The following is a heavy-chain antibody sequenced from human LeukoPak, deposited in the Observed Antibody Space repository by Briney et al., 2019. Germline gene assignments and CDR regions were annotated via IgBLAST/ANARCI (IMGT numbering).Heavy chain of an antibody. D-gene: IGHD6-13*01. CDR1: GGSISSYY. V-gene: IGHV4-59*01. J-gene: IGHJ4*02. CDR2: IYYSGST. CDR3: ARGDSSWPYYFDC. Sequence: SETLSLTCTVSGGSISSYYWNWTRQSPGKGLEWIGYIYYSGSTNYNPSLNSRVTISVDTSKNQFSLKLNSVTAADTAVYYCARGDSSWPYYFDCWGQGTLVTVSS.